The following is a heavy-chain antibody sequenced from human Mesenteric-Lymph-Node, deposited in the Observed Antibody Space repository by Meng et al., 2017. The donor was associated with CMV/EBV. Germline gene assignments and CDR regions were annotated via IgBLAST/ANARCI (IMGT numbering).Heavy chain of an antibody. Sequence: SETLSLTFAVYGGSFSGYYWSWIRQPPGKGLEWIGEINHSGGINYNPSLKSRVTISLDTSKNQFSLKLSYVTDADTAVYYCARGQVVPAAIFYHYDGMYVWGQGTTVTVSS. CDR2: INHSGGI. D-gene: IGHD2-2*02. V-gene: IGHV4-34*01. J-gene: IGHJ6*02. CDR3: ARGQVVPAAIFYHYDGMYV. CDR1: GGSFSGYY.